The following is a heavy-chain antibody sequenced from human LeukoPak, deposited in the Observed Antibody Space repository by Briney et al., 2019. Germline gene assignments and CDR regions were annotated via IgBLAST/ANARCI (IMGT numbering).Heavy chain of an antibody. D-gene: IGHD5/OR15-5a*01. CDR2: IFHTGST. CDR3: ESPRGTYSVL. V-gene: IGHV4-38-2*01. Sequence: KPSETLSLTCAVSGYYISTGYFWAWIRQSPGQGLEWIGIIFHTGSTSYNPSFKSRVTLSVDTSKNEFSLKLTSVTATDTAIYYGESPRGTYSVLGGQGTPVTVSS. J-gene: IGHJ4*02. CDR1: GYYISTGYF.